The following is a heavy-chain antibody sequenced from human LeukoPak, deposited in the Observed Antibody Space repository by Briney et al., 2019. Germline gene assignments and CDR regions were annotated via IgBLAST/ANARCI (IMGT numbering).Heavy chain of an antibody. V-gene: IGHV3-7*01. J-gene: IGHJ4*02. CDR1: GFTFSSYW. CDR2: IKQDGNEE. CDR3: AREGSGSYLDY. Sequence: GGSLRLSCAASGFTFSSYWMSWVRQAPGKGLEWVANIKQDGNEEVYVDSVKGRFTISRDNAKNSLFLQMNSLRDEDTAVYYCAREGSGSYLDYWGQGTLVTVSP. D-gene: IGHD3-10*01.